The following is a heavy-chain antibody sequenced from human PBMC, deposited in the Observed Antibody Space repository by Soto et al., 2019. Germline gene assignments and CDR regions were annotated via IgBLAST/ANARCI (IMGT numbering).Heavy chain of an antibody. CDR3: ATLQLGREEVFDS. Sequence: VQLVESGGGLVQPGGSLRLSCAASGFTFKTYSMNWVRQAPGKGLEWVSYISETSIAIYYRDSVKGRFTISRDKAKNTLYLQMNSRRDEDTAVYYCATLQLGREEVFDSWGQGTLVTVSS. J-gene: IGHJ4*02. V-gene: IGHV3-48*02. CDR2: ISETSIAI. CDR1: GFTFKTYS. D-gene: IGHD1-1*01.